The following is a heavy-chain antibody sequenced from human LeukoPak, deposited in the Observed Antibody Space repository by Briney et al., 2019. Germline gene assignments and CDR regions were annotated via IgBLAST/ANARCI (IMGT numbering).Heavy chain of an antibody. CDR2: IFVSDTSGIT. V-gene: IGHV4-61*02. CDR3: ARTSPLNDILTGLDV. D-gene: IGHD3-9*01. Sequence: SQTLSLTCTVSGGSISSGPYYWSWIRQPAGKGLEWIGRIFVSDTSGITNYNPSLKTRVTISLDRSKNQVSLQLSSVTAADTAVYYCARTSPLNDILTGLDVWGKGTTVTVSS. CDR1: GGSISSGPYY. J-gene: IGHJ6*04.